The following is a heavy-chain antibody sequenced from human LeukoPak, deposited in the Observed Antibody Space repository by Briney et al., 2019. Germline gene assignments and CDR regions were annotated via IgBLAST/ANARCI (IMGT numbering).Heavy chain of an antibody. V-gene: IGHV1-18*01. J-gene: IGHJ3*02. CDR2: IGAYNGNT. CDR3: ARVWWELPNDAFDI. CDR1: GYTFTSYG. D-gene: IGHD1-26*01. Sequence: GASVKVSCKASGYTFTSYGISWVRQAPGQGLEWMGWIGAYNGNTNYAQKLQGRVTMTTDTSTSTAYMELRSLRSDDTAVYYCARVWWELPNDAFDIWGQGTMVTVSS.